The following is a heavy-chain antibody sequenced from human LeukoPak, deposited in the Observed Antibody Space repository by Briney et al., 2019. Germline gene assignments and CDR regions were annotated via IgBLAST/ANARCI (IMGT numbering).Heavy chain of an antibody. D-gene: IGHD6-19*01. V-gene: IGHV1-46*02. CDR2: INPSGGST. Sequence: ASVKVSCKASGYTFNGHYMHWVRQAPGQGLEWMGIINPSGGSTSYAQKFQGRVTMTRDMSTSTVYMELSSLRSEDTAVYYCARDIAVAPEYYFDYWGQGTLVTVSS. CDR1: GYTFNGHY. CDR3: ARDIAVAPEYYFDY. J-gene: IGHJ4*02.